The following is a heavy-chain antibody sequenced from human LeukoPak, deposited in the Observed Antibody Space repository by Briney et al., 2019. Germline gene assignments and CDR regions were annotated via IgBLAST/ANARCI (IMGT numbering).Heavy chain of an antibody. CDR2: INHSGST. CDR3: ARLPPVRDAFDI. V-gene: IGHV4-34*01. CDR1: GFTFSSYA. D-gene: IGHD3-10*01. Sequence: PGGSLRLSCAASGFTFSSYAMSWVRQPPGKGLEWIGEINHSGSTNYNPSLKSRVTISVDTSKIQFSLKLSSVTAADTAVYYCARLPPVRDAFDIWGQGTMVTVSS. J-gene: IGHJ3*02.